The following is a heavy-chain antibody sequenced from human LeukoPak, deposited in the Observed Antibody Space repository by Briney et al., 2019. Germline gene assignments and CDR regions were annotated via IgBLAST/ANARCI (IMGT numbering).Heavy chain of an antibody. CDR3: ARGRGPDYDYYYMDV. Sequence: SETLSLTCTVSGVSINTYYWSWIRQPPGEGLEWIGRIYTSGNTKYNPSLKSRVTMSVDTSKNQFSLKLTSVTAADTAVYYCARGRGPDYDYYYMDVWGKGTTVTVSS. J-gene: IGHJ6*03. CDR2: IYTSGNT. CDR1: GVSINTYY. V-gene: IGHV4-4*07.